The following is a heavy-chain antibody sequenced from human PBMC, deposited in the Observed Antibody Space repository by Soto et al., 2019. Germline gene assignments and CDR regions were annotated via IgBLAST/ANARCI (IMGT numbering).Heavy chain of an antibody. CDR1: GFTFKNYD. D-gene: IGHD3-10*01. Sequence: EVELLESGGGLIQPGGSLRLSCVASGFTFKNYDMRWIRQAPGKGLEWVSGISGSGGGTYYADSVKGRFTISSDNSKHTLYLQMNRLRAEDTAIYYCEKHRQFRSYYESAGHYDNWGQGTLVTVSS. J-gene: IGHJ4*02. CDR2: ISGSGGGT. CDR3: EKHRQFRSYYESAGHYDN. V-gene: IGHV3-23*01.